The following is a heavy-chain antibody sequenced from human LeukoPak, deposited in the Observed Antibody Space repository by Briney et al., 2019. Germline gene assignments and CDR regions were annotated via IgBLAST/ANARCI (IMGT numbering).Heavy chain of an antibody. CDR2: ISGSGGST. CDR3: AKVNCSGGSCYLYAFDV. V-gene: IGHV3-23*01. Sequence: GGSLRLSCAASGFTFSTYAMSWVRQAPGKGLEWVSTISGSGGSTFYADSVKGRFTVSRDNFRNTLYLQMNSLRAEDTAVYYCAKVNCSGGSCYLYAFDVWGQGTVVTVSS. J-gene: IGHJ3*01. CDR1: GFTFSTYA. D-gene: IGHD2-15*01.